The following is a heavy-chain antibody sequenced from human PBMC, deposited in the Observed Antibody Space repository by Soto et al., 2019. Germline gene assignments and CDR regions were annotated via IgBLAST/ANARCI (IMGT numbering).Heavy chain of an antibody. Sequence: GGSLRLSCAVSGFPFSFYGFHWVRQSPGKGLEWLGVIVSDGSAIYHADSLEGRFFISRDNSKDILYLQMNSLRVEDTAVYYCAKDSGYQLPDNYFYYGLDVWGQGTTVTVSS. D-gene: IGHD2-2*01. CDR2: IVSDGSAI. CDR3: AKDSGYQLPDNYFYYGLDV. J-gene: IGHJ6*02. V-gene: IGHV3-33*06. CDR1: GFPFSFYG.